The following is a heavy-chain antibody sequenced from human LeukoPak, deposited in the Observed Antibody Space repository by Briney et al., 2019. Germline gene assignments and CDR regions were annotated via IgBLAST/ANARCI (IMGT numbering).Heavy chain of an antibody. J-gene: IGHJ6*02. V-gene: IGHV3-66*01. CDR1: GFTVSSNY. CDR2: IYSGGST. CDR3: ARDSSSGGYDSVYGMDV. Sequence: GGSLRLSCAASGFTVSSNYMSWVRQAPGKGLEWVSVIYSGGSTYYADSVKGRFTISRDNSKNTLYLQMNSLRAEDTAVYYCARDSSSGGYDSVYGMDVWGQGTTVTVSS. D-gene: IGHD5-12*01.